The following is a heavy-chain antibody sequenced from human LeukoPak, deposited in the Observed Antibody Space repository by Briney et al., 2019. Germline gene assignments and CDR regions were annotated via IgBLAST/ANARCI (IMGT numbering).Heavy chain of an antibody. CDR3: ARAYCSGGSCYPGYFYYYMDV. CDR1: GYTFTSYD. J-gene: IGHJ6*03. V-gene: IGHV1-8*01. D-gene: IGHD2-15*01. CDR2: MNPNSGNT. Sequence: EASVKVSCKASGYTFTSYDINWVRQATGQGLEWMGWMNPNSGNTGYAQKFQGRVTMTRNASISTAYMELSSLRSEDMAVYYCARAYCSGGSCYPGYFYYYMDVWGKGTTVIVSS.